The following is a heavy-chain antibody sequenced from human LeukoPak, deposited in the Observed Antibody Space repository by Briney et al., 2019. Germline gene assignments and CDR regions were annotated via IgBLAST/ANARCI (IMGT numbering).Heavy chain of an antibody. CDR1: GFTLSSYE. J-gene: IGHJ4*02. CDR2: ISGSGGST. V-gene: IGHV3-23*01. D-gene: IGHD4-23*01. Sequence: PGGSLRLSCTASGFTLSSYEMTWIRQAPGKGLEWVSAISGSGGSTYYADSVKGRFTISRDNSKNTLYLQMNSLRAEDTAVYYCAKLTMTGGNENYWGQGTLVTVSS. CDR3: AKLTMTGGNENY.